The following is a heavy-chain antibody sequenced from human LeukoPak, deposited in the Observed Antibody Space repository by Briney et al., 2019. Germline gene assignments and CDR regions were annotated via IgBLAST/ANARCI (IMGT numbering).Heavy chain of an antibody. Sequence: ASVKVSCKASGYTFTGYYMHWVRQAPGQGLEWMGWINPNSGGTNYAQKFQGRVTMTRDTSISTAYMELSRLRSDDTAVYYCARVPRYNWNDEFYYYYYMDVWGKGTTVTVSS. CDR2: INPNSGGT. CDR1: GYTFTGYY. CDR3: ARVPRYNWNDEFYYYYYMDV. J-gene: IGHJ6*03. D-gene: IGHD1-1*01. V-gene: IGHV1-2*02.